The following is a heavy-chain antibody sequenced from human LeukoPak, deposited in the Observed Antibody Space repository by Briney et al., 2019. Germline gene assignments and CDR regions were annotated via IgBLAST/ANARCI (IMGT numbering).Heavy chain of an antibody. V-gene: IGHV3-53*01. CDR2: IYSGGSA. J-gene: IGHJ4*02. CDR3: TGYGLDY. D-gene: IGHD5-18*01. Sequence: GGSLRLSRAASGFTVNSNYMSWVRQAPGEGLEWVSVIYSGGSAYYADSVKGRFTISRDNSKNTLYLQMNSLGADDTAIYYCTGYGLDYWGQGTLVTVSS. CDR1: GFTVNSNY.